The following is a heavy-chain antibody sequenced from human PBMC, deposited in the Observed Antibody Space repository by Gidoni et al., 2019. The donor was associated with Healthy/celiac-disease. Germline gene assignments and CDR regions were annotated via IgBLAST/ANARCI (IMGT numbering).Heavy chain of an antibody. J-gene: IGHJ6*02. D-gene: IGHD6-13*01. CDR3: AREAAAAGTMGGYYYGMDV. V-gene: IGHV3-53*02. CDR2: IYSGGST. Sequence: VPLVATGGGLIQPGGSLSLSCASSGFPVCRNYLSWVRQAPGKGLEWVSVIYSGGSTYYADSVKGRFTISRDNSKNTLYLQMNSLRAEDTAVYYCAREAAAAGTMGGYYYGMDVWGQGTTVTVSS. CDR1: GFPVCRNY.